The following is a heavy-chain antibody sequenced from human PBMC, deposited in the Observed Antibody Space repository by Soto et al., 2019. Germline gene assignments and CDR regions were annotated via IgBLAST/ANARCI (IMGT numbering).Heavy chain of an antibody. CDR1: GYTFTSYY. Sequence: GASVKVSCKASGYTFTSYYMHWVRQAPGQGLEWMGIINPSGGSTSYAQKFQGRVTMTRDTSTSTVYMELSSLRSEDTAVYYCVKDGSSGWPYFGDMDVWGRGTTVTVSS. J-gene: IGHJ6*02. V-gene: IGHV1-46*01. CDR3: VKDGSSGWPYFGDMDV. D-gene: IGHD6-19*01. CDR2: INPSGGST.